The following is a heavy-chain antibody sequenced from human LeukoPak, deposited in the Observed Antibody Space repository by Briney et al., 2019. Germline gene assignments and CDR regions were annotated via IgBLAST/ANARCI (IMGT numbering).Heavy chain of an antibody. J-gene: IGHJ4*02. D-gene: IGHD2-2*01. V-gene: IGHV3-23*01. Sequence: GGSLRLSCAAFGFTFRSYAMSWVRQAPGKGLEWVSAISGSGDRTFYPDSVKGRFTISRDNFKNTLYLQMNSLRAEDTAVYYCVKGYCSSSSCYYFDYWGQGTLVTVSS. CDR1: GFTFRSYA. CDR3: VKGYCSSSSCYYFDY. CDR2: ISGSGDRT.